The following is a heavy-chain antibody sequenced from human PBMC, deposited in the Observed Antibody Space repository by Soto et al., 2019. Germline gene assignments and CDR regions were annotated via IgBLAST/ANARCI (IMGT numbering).Heavy chain of an antibody. CDR3: VKEIAAAQ. CDR1: GFTFSNYW. CDR2: INKDGSQK. J-gene: IGHJ4*02. Sequence: EVQLVESGGALVQPGGSLRLTCATSGFTFSNYWMTWVRQAPGKGLEWVANINKDGSQKSFVDSVKGRFTISRDNAKSSLYLQMNSQRAEDTAIYYCVKEIAAAQWGQGTLVTVSS. V-gene: IGHV3-7*01. D-gene: IGHD6-25*01.